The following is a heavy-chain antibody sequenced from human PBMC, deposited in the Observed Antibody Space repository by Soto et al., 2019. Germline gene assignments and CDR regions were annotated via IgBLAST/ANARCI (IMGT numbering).Heavy chain of an antibody. CDR2: ISSSGAFT. Sequence: PGXSLRLSCAVSGFTFNSNDMTCVRQAPFKGLEWVSTISSSGAFTYHADSVRGRLTISRDNSKNTVYLQMNSLRAEDTAVYYCVKHQVSLVRGISPFDYWGQGALVTVSS. J-gene: IGHJ4*02. V-gene: IGHV3-23*01. D-gene: IGHD3-10*01. CDR1: GFTFNSND. CDR3: VKHQVSLVRGISPFDY.